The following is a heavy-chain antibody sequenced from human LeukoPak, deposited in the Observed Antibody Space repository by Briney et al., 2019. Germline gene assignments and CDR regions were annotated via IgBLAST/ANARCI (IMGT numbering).Heavy chain of an antibody. Sequence: SETLSLTCTVPGGSIHSYYWSWIWQPPGKGLEWIGYIHYTGSTNYNPSLKSRVTISVDTSKNQFSLQLSSVTATDTAVYFCARHSSSWYPDYWGQGTLVTVSS. CDR1: GGSIHSYY. V-gene: IGHV4-59*08. J-gene: IGHJ4*02. CDR2: IHYTGST. CDR3: ARHSSSWYPDY. D-gene: IGHD6-13*01.